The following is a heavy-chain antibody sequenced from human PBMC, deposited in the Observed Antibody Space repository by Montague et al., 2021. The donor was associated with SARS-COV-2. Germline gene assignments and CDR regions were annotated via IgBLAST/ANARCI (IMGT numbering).Heavy chain of an antibody. CDR2: IYHSGST. Sequence: SETLSLTCAVSGGSISSGNWWSWVRQPPGKGLEWIGEIYHSGSTXYNLSLKSRVTISLDKSKNQFSLNLSSATAADTAVYYCARFFSSWTDWGQGTLVTVSS. J-gene: IGHJ4*02. V-gene: IGHV4-4*02. CDR1: GGSISSGNW. CDR3: ARFFSSWTD. D-gene: IGHD6-13*01.